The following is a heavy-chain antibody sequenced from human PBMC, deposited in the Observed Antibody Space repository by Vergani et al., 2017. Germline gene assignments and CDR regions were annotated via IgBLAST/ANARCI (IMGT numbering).Heavy chain of an antibody. CDR2: IHPADSDT. J-gene: IGHJ4*02. D-gene: IGHD3-22*01. CDR1: GYSFTNYW. V-gene: IGHV5-51*01. Sequence: EVQLVQSGAEVKKPGESLKISCQISGYSFTNYWIGWVRQMPGKGLEWMGIIHPADSDTRYSPSFQGQVTISVDKSISTAYLQRSSLRASDSAMYYCARLYVRDSSGNKYFDYWGQGTLVTVSS. CDR3: ARLYVRDSSGNKYFDY.